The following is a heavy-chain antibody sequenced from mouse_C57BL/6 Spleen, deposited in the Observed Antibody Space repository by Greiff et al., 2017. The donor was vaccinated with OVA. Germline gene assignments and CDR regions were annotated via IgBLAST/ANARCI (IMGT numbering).Heavy chain of an antibody. Sequence: EVKLVESGGGLVKPGGSLKLSCAASGFTFSSYAMSWVRQTPEKRLEWVATLSDGGSYTYYPDNVKGRFTISRDNAKNNLYLQMSHLTSEDTAMYYCARDREDGYERGYYDAMDYWGKGTSVTVSS. CDR2: LSDGGSYT. CDR3: ARDREDGYERGYYDAMDY. CDR1: GFTFSSYA. J-gene: IGHJ4*01. D-gene: IGHD2-2*01. V-gene: IGHV5-4*01.